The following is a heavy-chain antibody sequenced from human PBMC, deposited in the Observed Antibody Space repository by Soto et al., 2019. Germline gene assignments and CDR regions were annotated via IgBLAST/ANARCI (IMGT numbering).Heavy chain of an antibody. CDR1: GYTFTGNG. CDR3: ARDLNNYTYDSIYLDY. Sequence: ASVKVSCKASGYTFTGNGISWVRQAPGQGLEWMGWISAYNGNTNYAQKFQGRVTMTTDTSTSTAYMEVTSLRSDDTAVYFCARDLNNYTYDSIYLDYWGQGTLVTVSS. V-gene: IGHV1-18*01. J-gene: IGHJ4*02. D-gene: IGHD3-22*01. CDR2: ISAYNGNT.